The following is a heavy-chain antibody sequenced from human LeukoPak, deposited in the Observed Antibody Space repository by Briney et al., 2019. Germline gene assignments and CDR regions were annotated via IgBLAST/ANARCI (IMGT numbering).Heavy chain of an antibody. CDR3: ARLGYSSGWYVKYYYYYYMDV. J-gene: IGHJ6*03. CDR2: TNPNSGNT. CDR1: GYTFTSYD. Sequence: ASVKVSCKASGYTFTSYDINWVRQATGQGLEWMGRTNPNSGNTGYAQKFQGRVTMTRNTSISTAYMELSSLRSEDTAVYYCARLGYSSGWYVKYYYYYYMDVWGKGTTVTISS. D-gene: IGHD6-19*01. V-gene: IGHV1-8*01.